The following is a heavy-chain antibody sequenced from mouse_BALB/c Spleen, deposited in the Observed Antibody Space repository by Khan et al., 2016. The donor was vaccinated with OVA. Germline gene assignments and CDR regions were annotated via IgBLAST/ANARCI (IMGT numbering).Heavy chain of an antibody. Sequence: EVQLQESGPSLVKPSQTLSLTCSVTGDSITSGYWSWIRKFPGNKLEYMGYMIYSGNTYYNPSLKSRISITRHTSKNPYYLQLIYVTTENTATYSCARSTYRYAFDYWGQGTLVTVSA. J-gene: IGHJ3*01. CDR1: GDSITSGY. CDR3: ARSTYRYAFDY. D-gene: IGHD2-14*01. CDR2: MIYSGNT. V-gene: IGHV3-8*02.